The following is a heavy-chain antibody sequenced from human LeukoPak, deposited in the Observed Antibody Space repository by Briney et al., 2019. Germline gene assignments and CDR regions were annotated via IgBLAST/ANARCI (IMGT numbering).Heavy chain of an antibody. V-gene: IGHV3-23*01. CDR1: GFTFYNYA. CDR3: AKEQDNRLLLSHFDY. CDR2: VSGDGQRT. D-gene: IGHD2-2*01. J-gene: IGHJ4*02. Sequence: LPGGXLRLSCXGYGFTFYNYAMSWVRQAPGKGLEWVSSVSGDGQRTFYADSVKGRFTISRDNSMNTLSLQMNSLRAEDTAVYYCAKEQDNRLLLSHFDYWGQGILVTVSS.